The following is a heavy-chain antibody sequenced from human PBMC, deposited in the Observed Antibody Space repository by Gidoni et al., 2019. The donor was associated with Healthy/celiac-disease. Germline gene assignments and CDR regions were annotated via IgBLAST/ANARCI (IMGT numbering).Heavy chain of an antibody. J-gene: IGHJ4*02. Sequence: QVQLVESGGGVVQPGRSLSLSCAASGFTFISYGMNWVRQAPGKGLEWVEVIWYDGSNKYYADSVKGRFTISRDNSKNTLYLQMNSLRAEDTAVYYCASERYCSSTSCSDYWGQGTLVTVSS. V-gene: IGHV3-33*08. D-gene: IGHD2-2*01. CDR1: GFTFISYG. CDR2: IWYDGSNK. CDR3: ASERYCSSTSCSDY.